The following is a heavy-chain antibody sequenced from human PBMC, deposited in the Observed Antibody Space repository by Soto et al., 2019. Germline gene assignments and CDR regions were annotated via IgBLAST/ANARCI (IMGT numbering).Heavy chain of an antibody. D-gene: IGHD6-6*01. CDR3: AKDTARGKYGMDV. Sequence: EVQLLESGGGLVQPGGSLRLSCAASGFTFSSYAMSWIRQAPGKGMEWVSAISGSGGSTYYAVSVKGRFTISRDNSKNPLYLQMNSLRAEDTAVYYCAKDTARGKYGMDVWGQGTTVTVSS. V-gene: IGHV3-23*01. CDR1: GFTFSSYA. CDR2: ISGSGGST. J-gene: IGHJ6*02.